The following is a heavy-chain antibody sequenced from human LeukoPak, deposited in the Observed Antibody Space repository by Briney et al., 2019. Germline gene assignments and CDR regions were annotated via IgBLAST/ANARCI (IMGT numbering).Heavy chain of an antibody. CDR3: ARDREYYMDV. J-gene: IGHJ6*03. D-gene: IGHD1-26*01. CDR1: GGSISSYY. CDR2: IYYSGST. Sequence: SETLSLTCTVSGGSISSYYWSWIRQPPGKGLEWIEYIYYSGSTNYNPSLKSRVTISVDTSKNQFSLKLSSVTAADTAVYYCARDREYYMDVWGKGTTVTISS. V-gene: IGHV4-59*01.